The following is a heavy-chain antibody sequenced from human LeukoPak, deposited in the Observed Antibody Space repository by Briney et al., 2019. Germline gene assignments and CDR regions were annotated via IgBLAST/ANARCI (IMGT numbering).Heavy chain of an antibody. V-gene: IGHV1-2*06. D-gene: IGHD4-23*01. J-gene: IGHJ5*02. CDR1: GYTFTGYY. Sequence: ASVKVSCXASGYTFTGYYMHWVRQARGQGLEWMGRINPNSGGTNYAQKFQGRVTMTRDTSISTAYMELSRLRSDDTAVYYCARDPSYNDYGGNNWFDPWGQGTLVTVSS. CDR2: INPNSGGT. CDR3: ARDPSYNDYGGNNWFDP.